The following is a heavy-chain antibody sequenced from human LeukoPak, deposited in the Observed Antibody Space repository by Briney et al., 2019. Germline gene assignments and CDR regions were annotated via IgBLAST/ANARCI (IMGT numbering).Heavy chain of an antibody. Sequence: GGPLRLSCAASGFTFFNAWMSWVRQTPGRGLEWIGRIKSKVYGETRDYAAPVKGRFTISRDDSGNILYLEINSLKIEDTGVYYCATGAPTHGFLFDRWGQGTLVIVSS. V-gene: IGHV3-15*01. J-gene: IGHJ5*02. D-gene: IGHD3-3*01. CDR2: IKSKVYGETR. CDR1: GFTFFNAW. CDR3: ATGAPTHGFLFDR.